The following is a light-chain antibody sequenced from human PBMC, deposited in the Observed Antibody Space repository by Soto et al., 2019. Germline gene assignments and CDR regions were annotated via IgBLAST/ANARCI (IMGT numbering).Light chain of an antibody. V-gene: IGKV3-20*01. CDR1: QSVSSSS. CDR2: GAS. J-gene: IGKJ1*01. Sequence: EIVLTQSPGTLSLSPGERATLSCRASQSVSSSSSAWYQQKPGQAPRLLIYGASSRATGIPDRFSGSGSGTDFTLTISRLEPEDFAVYYCQQYGSSPRTFGQGTKVDIK. CDR3: QQYGSSPRT.